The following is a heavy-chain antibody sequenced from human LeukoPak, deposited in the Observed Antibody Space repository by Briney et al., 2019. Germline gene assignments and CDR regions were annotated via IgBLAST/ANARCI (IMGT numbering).Heavy chain of an antibody. Sequence: SETLSLTCTVSGGSISSSSHYWGWIRQPPGEGLEWIGSIYYSGSTYYNPSLKSRVTISVDTSKNQFSLKLSSVTAADTAVYYCARRGRNYYYGSGSYYSNWFDPWGQGTLVTVSS. J-gene: IGHJ5*02. CDR1: GGSISSSSHY. D-gene: IGHD3-10*01. CDR2: IYYSGST. CDR3: ARRGRNYYYGSGSYYSNWFDP. V-gene: IGHV4-39*07.